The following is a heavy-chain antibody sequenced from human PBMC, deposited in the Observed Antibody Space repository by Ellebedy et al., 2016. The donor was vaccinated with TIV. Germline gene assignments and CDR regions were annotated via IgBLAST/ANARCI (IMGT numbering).Heavy chain of an antibody. J-gene: IGHJ6*02. V-gene: IGHV4-39*01. CDR3: ASMTSFSHTSCYPCYGMDV. CDR1: NGSISSSLSSSNYY. Sequence: SETLSLXXSVSNGSISSSLSSSNYYWGWIRQPPGKGLEWIGTVYYGGSTYNASLKSRVTMSIDTSKNQFSLILTSVTAADTAVYHCASMTSFSHTSCYPCYGMDVWGQGTTVTVSS. CDR2: VYYGGST. D-gene: IGHD2-2*01.